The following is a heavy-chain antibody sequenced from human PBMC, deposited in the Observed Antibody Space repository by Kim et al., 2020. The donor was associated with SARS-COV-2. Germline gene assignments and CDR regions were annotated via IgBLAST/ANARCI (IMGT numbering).Heavy chain of an antibody. V-gene: IGHV3-9*01. J-gene: IGHJ6*02. CDR2: ISWNSGSI. D-gene: IGHD1-26*01. Sequence: GGSLRLSCAASGFTFGDYAMHWVRQAPGKGLEWVSGISWNSGSIGYADSVKGRFTISRDNAKNSLYLQMNSLRAEDTALYYCAKDISRHKKWELRIRGWGDGMDVWGQGTTVTVSS. CDR1: GFTFGDYA. CDR3: AKDISRHKKWELRIRGWGDGMDV.